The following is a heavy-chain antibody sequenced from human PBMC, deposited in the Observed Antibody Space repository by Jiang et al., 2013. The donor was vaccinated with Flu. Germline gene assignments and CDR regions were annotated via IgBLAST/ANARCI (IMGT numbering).Heavy chain of an antibody. D-gene: IGHD3-3*01. V-gene: IGHV4-34*01. J-gene: IGHJ6*02. CDR1: GGSFSGYY. CDR3: ARVRVTIFGVVTLPYYYYGMDV. Sequence: LLKPSETLSLTCAVYGGSFSGYYWSWIRQPPGKGLEWIGEINHSGSTNYNPSLKSRVTISVDTSKNQFSLKLSSVTAADTAVYYCARVRVTIFGVVTLPYYYYGMDVWGQGTTVTVSS. CDR2: INHSGST.